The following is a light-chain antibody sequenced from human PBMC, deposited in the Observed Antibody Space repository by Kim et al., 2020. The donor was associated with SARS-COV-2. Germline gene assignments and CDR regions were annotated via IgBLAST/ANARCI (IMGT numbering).Light chain of an antibody. CDR1: QDISIS. CDR2: AAS. V-gene: IGKV1-12*01. J-gene: IGKJ2*01. CDR3: QQAKSLPRT. Sequence: DIQTAQSPPSVSASVGDTVTISCRASQDISISLAWYQQKPGKAPKVLIYAASSLQSGVPSRFTASGSGTDFTLTISSLQPEDFATYFCQQAKSLPRTFGQGTKLEI.